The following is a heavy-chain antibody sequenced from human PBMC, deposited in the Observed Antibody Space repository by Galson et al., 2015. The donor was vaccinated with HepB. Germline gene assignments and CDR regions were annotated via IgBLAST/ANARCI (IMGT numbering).Heavy chain of an antibody. V-gene: IGHV3-30-3*01. CDR2: ISYDGSNK. CDR1: GFTFSSYA. Sequence: SLRLSCAASGFTFSSYAMHWVRQAPGKGLEWVAVISYDGSNKYYADSVKGRFTISRDNSKNTLYLQMNSLRAEDTAVYYCAGNSSGYRYFDYWGQGTLVTVSS. D-gene: IGHD3-22*01. CDR3: AGNSSGYRYFDY. J-gene: IGHJ4*02.